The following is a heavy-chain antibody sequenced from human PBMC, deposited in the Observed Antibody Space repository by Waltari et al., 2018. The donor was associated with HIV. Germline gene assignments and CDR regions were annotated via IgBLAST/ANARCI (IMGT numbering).Heavy chain of an antibody. D-gene: IGHD2-15*01. CDR3: AKEVVALPHYYYYGLDV. CDR2: ISSTSNTI. J-gene: IGHJ6*02. CDR1: GFLFSSYS. V-gene: IGHV3-48*04. Sequence: EVQLVESGGGLVQPGGSLRLSCAASGFLFSSYSMNWVRQAPGKGLEWVSYISSTSNTIYYADSVKGRFTVSRDNAKNSLSLQMNSLRAEDTAVYFCAKEVVALPHYYYYGLDVWGQGTTVTVSS.